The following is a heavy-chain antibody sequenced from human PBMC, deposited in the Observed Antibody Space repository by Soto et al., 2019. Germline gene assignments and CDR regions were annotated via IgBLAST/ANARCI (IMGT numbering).Heavy chain of an antibody. V-gene: IGHV3-74*01. CDR3: ARDTDGLHY. J-gene: IGHJ4*02. Sequence: EVQLVESGGSLVQPGGSLRLSCAASGLIFSNYRMHWVRQVPGKGLVWVSCISTDGSITNYADSVKGRFTVSRDNAKNTLYLQMNSLRAEDTAVYYCARDTDGLHYWGQGTMVTVSS. CDR2: ISTDGSIT. CDR1: GLIFSNYR.